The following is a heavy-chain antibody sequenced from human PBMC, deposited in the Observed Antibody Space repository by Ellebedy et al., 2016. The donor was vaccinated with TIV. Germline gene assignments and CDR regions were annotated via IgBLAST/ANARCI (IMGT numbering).Heavy chain of an antibody. V-gene: IGHV1-18*04. D-gene: IGHD2-15*01. Sequence: AASVKVSCKASGYTFTSYGISWVRQAPGQGLEWMGWISAYNGNTNYAQKLQGRVTMTTDTSTSTADMELSSLRSEDTAVYYCASAWVAATERDYWYFDLWGRGTLVTVSS. CDR1: GYTFTSYG. J-gene: IGHJ2*01. CDR2: ISAYNGNT. CDR3: ASAWVAATERDYWYFDL.